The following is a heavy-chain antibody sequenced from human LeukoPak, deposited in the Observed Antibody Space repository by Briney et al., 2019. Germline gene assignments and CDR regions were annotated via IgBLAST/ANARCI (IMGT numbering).Heavy chain of an antibody. J-gene: IGHJ4*02. D-gene: IGHD5-24*01. CDR2: IYYSGST. V-gene: IGHV4-39*01. CDR1: GGSISSSYYY. Sequence: SETLSLTCTVSGGSISSSYYYWGWIRQPPGKGLEWIGSIYYSGSTYYNPSLKSRVTISVDTSKNQFSLKLSSVTAADTAVYYCARHPGREGYGSYWGQGPLVTVSS. CDR3: ARHPGREGYGSY.